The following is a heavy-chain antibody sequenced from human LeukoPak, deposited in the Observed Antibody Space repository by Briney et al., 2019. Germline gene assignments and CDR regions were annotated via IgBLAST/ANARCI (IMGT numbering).Heavy chain of an antibody. V-gene: IGHV1-2*02. CDR2: INPNSGGT. CDR1: GFTFTGYY. Sequence: GASVKVSCKTSGFTFTGYYIHWVRQAPGQGLEWMGWINPNSGGTNYAQKLQGRVTMTRDTSISTAYMELSRLRSDDTAMYYCARGVSRYSSSFPVDYWGQGTLVTVSS. CDR3: ARGVSRYSSSFPVDY. D-gene: IGHD6-6*01. J-gene: IGHJ4*02.